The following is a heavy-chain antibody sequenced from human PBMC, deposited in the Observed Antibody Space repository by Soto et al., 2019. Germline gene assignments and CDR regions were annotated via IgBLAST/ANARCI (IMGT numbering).Heavy chain of an antibody. CDR1: GFTFRTYG. CDR2: ISSTRDPI. V-gene: IGHV3-48*04. D-gene: IGHD1-1*01. CDR3: ARDLGIGGTLTLDY. J-gene: IGHJ4*02. Sequence: EVQLVESGGGLVQPGGSLRLSCAASGFTFRTYGMNWVRLAPGRGLEWVSYISSTRDPIYYADSVKGRFTIYRDNAKNSLYLQMYSLRGDDTAIYYCARDLGIGGTLTLDYWGQGTLVTVSS.